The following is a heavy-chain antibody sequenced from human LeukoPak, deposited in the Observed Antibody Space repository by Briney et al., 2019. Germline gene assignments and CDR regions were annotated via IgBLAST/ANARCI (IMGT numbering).Heavy chain of an antibody. CDR3: AKDRSCINNVCFAVFDY. CDR1: GFIFSSYA. D-gene: IGHD2-8*01. J-gene: IGHJ4*02. Sequence: PGGSLRLSCAASGFIFSSYAMSWVRQAPGKGLEWVSTISGSGGSTYYADSVKGRFTISRDNSKNTVYLQMNSLRAEDTAVYYCAKDRSCINNVCFAVFDYRGQGTLVTVSS. V-gene: IGHV3-23*01. CDR2: ISGSGGST.